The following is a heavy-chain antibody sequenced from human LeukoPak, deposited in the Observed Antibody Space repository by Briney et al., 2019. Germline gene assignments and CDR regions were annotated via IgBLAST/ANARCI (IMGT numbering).Heavy chain of an antibody. J-gene: IGHJ6*04. CDR2: ISYDGSNK. CDR3: AKPLWFGEMGYYGMDV. V-gene: IGHV3-30*18. CDR1: GFTFSSYG. Sequence: PGGSLRLPCAASGFTFSSYGMHWVRQAPGKGLEWVAVISYDGSNKYYADSVKGRFTISRDNSKNTLYLQMNSLRAEDTAVYYCAKPLWFGEMGYYGMDVWGKGTTVTVSS. D-gene: IGHD3-10*01.